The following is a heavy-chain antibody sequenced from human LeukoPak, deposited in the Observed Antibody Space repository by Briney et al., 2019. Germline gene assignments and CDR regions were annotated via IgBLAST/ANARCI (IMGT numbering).Heavy chain of an antibody. Sequence: GGSLRLSCAASGFTVSSIHMVWVRQAPGKGLEWVSVTYTGGNSYYADSVKGRFIISRDISKNTLYLQMNSLRAEDSALYYCARERAHGSSWYYFDYWGQGTPVTVSS. V-gene: IGHV3-53*01. D-gene: IGHD6-13*01. CDR2: TYTGGNS. J-gene: IGHJ4*02. CDR1: GFTVSSIH. CDR3: ARERAHGSSWYYFDY.